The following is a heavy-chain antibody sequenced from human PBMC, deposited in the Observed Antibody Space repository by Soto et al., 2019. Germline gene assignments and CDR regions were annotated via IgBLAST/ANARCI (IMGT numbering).Heavy chain of an antibody. CDR1: GGSISSGGYY. D-gene: IGHD2-21*02. CDR2: IYYSGST. V-gene: IGHV4-31*03. CDR3: ATMGGGGDPFDY. Sequence: QVQLQESGPGLVKPSQTLSLTCTVSGGSISSGGYYWSWIRQHPGKGLEWIGYIYYSGSTYYNPSLKSRVTLSVDTSKNQFALKLSSVTAADTAVYYCATMGGGGDPFDYWGQGTLVTVSS. J-gene: IGHJ4*02.